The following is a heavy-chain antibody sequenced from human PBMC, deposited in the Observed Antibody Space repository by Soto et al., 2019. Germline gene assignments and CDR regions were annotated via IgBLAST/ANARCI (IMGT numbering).Heavy chain of an antibody. V-gene: IGHV1-69*13. CDR1: GGTFSSYA. D-gene: IGHD3-3*01. J-gene: IGHJ6*02. Sequence: SVKVSCKASGGTFSSYAISWVRQAPGQGLEWMGGIIPIFGTANYAQKFQGRVTITADESTSTAYMELSSLRSEDTAVYYCGVVIISYYYGMDVWGQGTTVTVS. CDR3: GVVIISYYYGMDV. CDR2: IIPIFGTA.